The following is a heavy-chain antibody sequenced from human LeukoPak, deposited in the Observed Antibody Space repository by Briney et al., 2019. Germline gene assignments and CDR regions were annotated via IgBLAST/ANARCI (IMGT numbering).Heavy chain of an antibody. CDR3: AKDDDWGRYKH. CDR2: IRYDGSKK. Sequence: GGSLRLSCAASGFTFSSYGMNWVRQAPGKGLEWVAFIRYDGSKKYSADSVKGRFTISRDNSKNTLYLQMNSLRAEDTAVYYCAKDDDWGRYKHWGQGTLVTVSS. V-gene: IGHV3-30*02. J-gene: IGHJ1*01. CDR1: GFTFSSYG. D-gene: IGHD3-16*01.